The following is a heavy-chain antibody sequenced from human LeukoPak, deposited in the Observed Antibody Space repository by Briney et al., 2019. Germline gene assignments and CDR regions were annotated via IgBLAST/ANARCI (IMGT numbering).Heavy chain of an antibody. CDR3: ARYGRYDFWSSYLIDV. V-gene: IGHV4-59*08. CDR1: GGSISSYY. CDR2: IYYSGST. J-gene: IGHJ6*02. D-gene: IGHD3-3*01. Sequence: SETLSLTCTVSGGSISSYYWSWIRQPPGKGLEWIGYIYYSGSTNYNPSLKSRVTISVDTSKNQFSLKLSSVTAADTAVYYCARYGRYDFWSSYLIDVWGQGTTVTVSS.